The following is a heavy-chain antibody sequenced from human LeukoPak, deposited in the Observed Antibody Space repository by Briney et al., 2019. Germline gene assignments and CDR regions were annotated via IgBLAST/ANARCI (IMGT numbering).Heavy chain of an antibody. CDR3: AKDLVVGYGSGSYSSYYYGMDV. V-gene: IGHV3-30*18. J-gene: IGHJ6*02. Sequence: PGRSLRLSCAASGFPFSSYGMHWVRQAPGKGLEWVAVISYDGSNKYYADSVKGRFTISRDNSKNTLYLQMNSLRAEDTAVYYCAKDLVVGYGSGSYSSYYYGMDVWGQGTTVTVSS. CDR1: GFPFSSYG. CDR2: ISYDGSNK. D-gene: IGHD3-10*01.